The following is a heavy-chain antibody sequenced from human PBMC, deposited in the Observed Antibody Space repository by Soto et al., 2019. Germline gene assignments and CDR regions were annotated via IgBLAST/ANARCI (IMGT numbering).Heavy chain of an antibody. CDR3: ARHRETRFDP. D-gene: IGHD1-1*01. V-gene: IGHV4-59*08. CDR2: IYYSGST. Sequence: QVQLQESGPGLVKPSETLSLTCTVSGGSISSYYWSWIRQPPGKGLEWIGYIYYSGSTNYNPSLKSRVTISVDTSKNQFSLKLSSVTAADTAVYYCARHRETRFDPWGQGTLVTVSS. J-gene: IGHJ5*02. CDR1: GGSISSYY.